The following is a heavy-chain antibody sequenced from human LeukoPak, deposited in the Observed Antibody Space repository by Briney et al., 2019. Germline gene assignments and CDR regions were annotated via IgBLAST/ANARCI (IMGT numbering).Heavy chain of an antibody. V-gene: IGHV1-46*01. Sequence: ASVKVSCKASGYTFTSYYMHWVRQAPGQGLEWMGIINPSGGSTSYAQKFQGRVTVTRDTSTSTVYMELSSLRSEDTAMYYCAREGEIGYDLSDYWGQGTLVTVSS. D-gene: IGHD5-12*01. CDR2: INPSGGST. CDR3: AREGEIGYDLSDY. J-gene: IGHJ4*02. CDR1: GYTFTSYY.